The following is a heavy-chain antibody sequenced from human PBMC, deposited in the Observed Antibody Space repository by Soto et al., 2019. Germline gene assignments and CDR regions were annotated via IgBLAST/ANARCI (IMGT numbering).Heavy chain of an antibody. Sequence: SVKVSCKASGGTFSSYAISWVRQAPGQGLEWMGGIIPIFGTANYAQKFQGRVTITADKSTSTAYMEPSSLRSEDTAVYYCARASPIRDYYDSSGYYTPFGPWGQGTLVTVSS. D-gene: IGHD3-22*01. CDR3: ARASPIRDYYDSSGYYTPFGP. V-gene: IGHV1-69*06. CDR2: IIPIFGTA. CDR1: GGTFSSYA. J-gene: IGHJ5*02.